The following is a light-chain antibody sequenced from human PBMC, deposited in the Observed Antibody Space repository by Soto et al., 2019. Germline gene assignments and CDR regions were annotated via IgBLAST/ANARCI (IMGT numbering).Light chain of an antibody. J-gene: IGKJ4*01. CDR2: AAS. Sequence: DIQMTQSPSSLSASVGDRVTITCRASQSISSYLNWYQQKPGKAPKLLIYAASSLQSGVPSRFSGSGSGPDFTLTISSLQPEDFATYYCQQSYSTPITFGGGTKVDIK. CDR3: QQSYSTPIT. CDR1: QSISSY. V-gene: IGKV1-39*01.